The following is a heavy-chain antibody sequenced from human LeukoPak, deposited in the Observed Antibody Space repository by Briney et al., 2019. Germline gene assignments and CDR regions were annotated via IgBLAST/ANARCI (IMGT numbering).Heavy chain of an antibody. CDR1: GYTFTSYG. CDR3: AREALNIAAAGPTPYYFDY. CDR2: ISAYNGNT. J-gene: IGHJ4*02. V-gene: IGHV1-18*01. Sequence: ASVKVSCKASGYTFTSYGISWVRQAPGQGLEWMGWISAYNGNTNYAQKLQGRVTMTTDTSTSTAYMELRSLRSDEAAVYYCAREALNIAAAGPTPYYFDYWGQGTLVTVSS. D-gene: IGHD6-13*01.